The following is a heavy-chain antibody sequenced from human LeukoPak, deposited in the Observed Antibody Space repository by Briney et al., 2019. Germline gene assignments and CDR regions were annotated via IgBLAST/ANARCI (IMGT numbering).Heavy chain of an antibody. CDR1: GFTFSSYG. J-gene: IGHJ4*02. D-gene: IGHD6-19*01. CDR2: IRYDGSNK. CDR3: AKDESLYSSGWCYDY. V-gene: IGHV3-30*02. Sequence: GGSLRLSCAASGFTFSSYGMHWVRQAPGKGLEWVAFIRYDGSNKYYADSVKGRFTISRDNSKNTLYLQMNSLRAEDTAVYYCAKDESLYSSGWCYDYWGQGTLVTVSS.